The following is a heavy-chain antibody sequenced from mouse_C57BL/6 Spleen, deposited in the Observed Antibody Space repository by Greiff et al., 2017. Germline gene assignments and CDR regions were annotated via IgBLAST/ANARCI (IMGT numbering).Heavy chain of an antibody. D-gene: IGHD2-2*01. V-gene: IGHV1-50*01. CDR2: IDPSDSYT. CDR1: GYTFTSYW. J-gene: IGHJ3*01. CDR3: ARGGYGYGAWFAY. Sequence: VQLQQPGAELVKPGASVKLSCKASGYTFTSYWMQWVKQRPGQGLEWIGEIDPSDSYTNYNQKFKGKATLTVDTSSSTAYMQLSSLTSEDSAVYYCARGGYGYGAWFAYWGQGTLVTVSA.